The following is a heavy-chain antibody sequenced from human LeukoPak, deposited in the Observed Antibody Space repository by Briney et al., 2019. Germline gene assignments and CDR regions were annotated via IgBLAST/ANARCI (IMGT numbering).Heavy chain of an antibody. D-gene: IGHD3-16*01. Sequence: AGGSLRLSCAASGFTFSSYAMSWVRQAPGKGLEWVSAISGSGGSTYYADSVKGRFTISRDNAKNSLYLQMNSLRAEDTAVYYCATGGAQYYDYWGQGTVVTVSS. CDR1: GFTFSSYA. CDR2: ISGSGGST. V-gene: IGHV3-23*01. CDR3: ATGGAQYYDY. J-gene: IGHJ4*02.